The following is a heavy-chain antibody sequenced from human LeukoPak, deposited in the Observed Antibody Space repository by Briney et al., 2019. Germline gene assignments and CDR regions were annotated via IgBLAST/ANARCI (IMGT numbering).Heavy chain of an antibody. V-gene: IGHV4-39*01. D-gene: IGHD1-26*01. J-gene: IGHJ4*02. CDR1: GASIATTSFS. CDR2: ISSSDEK. CDR3: AKFKSGTGFDY. Sequence: SETLSLTCVVSGASIATTSFSWAWIRQPPGQDLEWIATISSSDEKYYNPSLMSRVTISLDTSKNRFSLEVTSVTAADTGLFYCAKFKSGTGFDYWGQGILVIVSS.